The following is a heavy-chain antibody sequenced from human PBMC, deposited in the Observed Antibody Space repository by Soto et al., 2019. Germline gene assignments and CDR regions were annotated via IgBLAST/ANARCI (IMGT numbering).Heavy chain of an antibody. Sequence: QVQLVQSGAEVKKPGSSVTVSCKASGGTFNNYAINWVRQAPGQGLEWMGGIIPLFGTANYAQRFQGRVTITADESTSTAYMELSSLRSEDTAIYYCARVLPYSGSSLRDGWFDPWGQGTLVTVSS. CDR1: GGTFNNYA. V-gene: IGHV1-69*01. CDR3: ARVLPYSGSSLRDGWFDP. CDR2: IIPLFGTA. D-gene: IGHD1-26*01. J-gene: IGHJ5*02.